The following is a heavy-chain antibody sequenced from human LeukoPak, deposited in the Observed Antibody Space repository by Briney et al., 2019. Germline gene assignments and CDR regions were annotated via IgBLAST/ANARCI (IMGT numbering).Heavy chain of an antibody. CDR3: AKATDYGGLFDY. D-gene: IGHD4-23*01. CDR2: ISGSGGST. V-gene: IGHV3-23*01. Sequence: AGGSLRLSCAASGFTFSSYAMSWVRQAPGKGLEWVSAISGSGGSTYYADSVKGWLTISRDNSKNTLYLQMNSLRAEDTAVYYCAKATDYGGLFDYWGQGTLVTVSS. CDR1: GFTFSSYA. J-gene: IGHJ4*02.